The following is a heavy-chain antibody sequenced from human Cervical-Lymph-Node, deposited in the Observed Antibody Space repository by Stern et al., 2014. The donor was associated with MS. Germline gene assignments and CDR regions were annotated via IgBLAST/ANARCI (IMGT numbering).Heavy chain of an antibody. CDR2: LYHSGST. V-gene: IGHV4-38-2*02. CDR3: AREEQQLVHGNWFDP. D-gene: IGHD6-13*01. J-gene: IGHJ5*02. CDR1: GYSISSGYY. Sequence: QVQLQESGPGLVKPSETLSLTCTVSGYSISSGYYWGWIRQPPGKGLQWIGTLYHSGSTYYNPSLKNRVTISVETSKNQFSLKLSSVTAADTAVYYCAREEQQLVHGNWFDPWGQGTLVTVSS.